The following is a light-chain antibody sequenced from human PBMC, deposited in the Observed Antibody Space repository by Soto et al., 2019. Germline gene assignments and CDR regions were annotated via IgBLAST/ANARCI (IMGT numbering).Light chain of an antibody. Sequence: EIVVTQSPATLSVSPGERATLSCRASRYVAGNLAWYQQKPGQAPRLVIYHASTRATGIPARFSGSGSGTELTLTITSLQSEDFAVYYCQQYDTGLTFGGGTTVEI. CDR2: HAS. V-gene: IGKV3-15*01. J-gene: IGKJ4*01. CDR3: QQYDTGLT. CDR1: RYVAGN.